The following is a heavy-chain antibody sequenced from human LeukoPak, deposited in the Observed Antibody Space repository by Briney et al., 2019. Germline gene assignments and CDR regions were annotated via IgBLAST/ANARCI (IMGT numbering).Heavy chain of an antibody. J-gene: IGHJ4*02. D-gene: IGHD2-15*01. CDR1: GDSISRSLYY. CDR3: ARANRSGGSCSLDY. CDR2: IYHSGST. V-gene: IGHV4-30-2*01. Sequence: PSETLSLTCTVSGDSISRSLYYWGWIRQPPGKGLEWIGYIYHSGSTYYNPSLKSRVTISVDRSKNQFSLKLSSVTAADTAVYYCARANRSGGSCSLDYWGQGTLVTVSS.